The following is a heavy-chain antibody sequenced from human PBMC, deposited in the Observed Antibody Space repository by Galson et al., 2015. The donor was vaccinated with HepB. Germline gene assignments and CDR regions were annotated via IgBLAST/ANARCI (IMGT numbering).Heavy chain of an antibody. V-gene: IGHV3-21*01. D-gene: IGHD6-19*01. CDR1: GFTFNSYG. CDR3: AREFAFGCGSYSN. Sequence: SLRLSCAASGFTFNSYGMSWVRQAPGKGLEWVSSILTSSTYIYYADSVKGRFTISRDNAKNTVYLQMNSLRAEDTAVYYCAREFAFGCGSYSNWGQGSLVTVSS. J-gene: IGHJ4*02. CDR2: ILTSSTYI.